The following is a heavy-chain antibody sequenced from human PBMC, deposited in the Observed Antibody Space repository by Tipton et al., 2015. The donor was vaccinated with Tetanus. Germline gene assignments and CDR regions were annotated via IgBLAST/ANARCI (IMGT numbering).Heavy chain of an antibody. CDR1: GGSVRSGDYY. CDR3: ARHPPPYYYGSGSYLDY. CDR2: IYYSGST. V-gene: IGHV4-39*01. D-gene: IGHD3-10*01. Sequence: TLSLTCTVSGGSVRSGDYYWSWIRQPPGKALEWIGSIYYSGSTFYHPSLQSRVTISVDTSKNQFSLRLSSVTAADTAVYFCARHPPPYYYGSGSYLDYWGQGTPVTVSS. J-gene: IGHJ4*02.